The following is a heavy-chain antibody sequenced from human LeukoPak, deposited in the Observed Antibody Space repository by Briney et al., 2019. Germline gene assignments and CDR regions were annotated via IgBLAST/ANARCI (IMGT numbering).Heavy chain of an antibody. J-gene: IGHJ3*02. D-gene: IGHD3-22*01. Sequence: GGSLRLSCAASGFTVSSTYMSWVRQAPGKGLEWVSVIYSGGSTYYADSVKGRFTISRDNSKNTLYLQMNSLRAEDTAVYYCAIDSSGQMGRTFDIWGQGTIVTVSS. CDR1: GFTVSSTY. CDR2: IYSGGST. CDR3: AIDSSGQMGRTFDI. V-gene: IGHV3-53*01.